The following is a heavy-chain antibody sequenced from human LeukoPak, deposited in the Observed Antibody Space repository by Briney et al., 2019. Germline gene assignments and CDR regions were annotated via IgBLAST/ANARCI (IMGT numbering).Heavy chain of an antibody. CDR3: ARDWGRNLLWFGESTPTDAFDI. Sequence: GGSLRLSCAASGFTFSSYSMNWVRQAPGKGLEWVSYISSSSSTIYYADSVKGRFTISRDNAKNSLYLQMNSLRAEDTAVYYCARDWGRNLLWFGESTPTDAFDIWGQGTMVTVSS. V-gene: IGHV3-48*04. CDR2: ISSSSSTI. J-gene: IGHJ3*02. D-gene: IGHD3-10*01. CDR1: GFTFSSYS.